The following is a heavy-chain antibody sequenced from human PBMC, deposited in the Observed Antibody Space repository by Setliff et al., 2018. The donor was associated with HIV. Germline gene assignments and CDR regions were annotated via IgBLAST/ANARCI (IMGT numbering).Heavy chain of an antibody. J-gene: IGHJ4*02. D-gene: IGHD2-21*02. Sequence: SETLSLTCTVSGDSISSNNYYWGWIRQPPGKGPEWIGSIFYSETVYYGGRTYYSPSLKSRVTISVDTSKNQFSLSLTSVTAANTAVYYCARGVPLLPPHYWGQGTLVTVSS. CDR1: GDSISSNNYY. CDR2: IFYSETVYYGGRT. V-gene: IGHV4-39*07. CDR3: ARGVPLLPPHY.